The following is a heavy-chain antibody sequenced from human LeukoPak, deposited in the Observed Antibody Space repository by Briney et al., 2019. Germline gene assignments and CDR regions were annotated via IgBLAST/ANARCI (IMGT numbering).Heavy chain of an antibody. Sequence: GGSLRLSCADSEFTFSSYALNWVRQGPGKGLEWVSGISGSGGTTYYADSVKGRFTISRDNSKNTLYLQMNSLRVDDTAVYYCARGLYYGMDVWGKGTTVTVSS. CDR2: ISGSGGTT. CDR3: ARGLYYGMDV. CDR1: EFTFSSYA. J-gene: IGHJ6*04. V-gene: IGHV3-23*01.